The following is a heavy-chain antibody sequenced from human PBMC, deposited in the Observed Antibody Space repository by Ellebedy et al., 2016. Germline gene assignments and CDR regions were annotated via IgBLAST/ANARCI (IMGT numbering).Heavy chain of an antibody. CDR3: AKWNGDWYAFDV. D-gene: IGHD1-1*01. CDR1: GGSVSSDY. CDR2: VFHTGTT. Sequence: SETLSLTCNVSGGSVSSDYWNWSRRPPGKGLEWIGYVFHTGTTNYNPSLKSRVTMSVDTPKSQFSLRLTSVTAADTAVYYCAKWNGDWYAFDVWGQGTMVTVSS. J-gene: IGHJ3*01. V-gene: IGHV4-59*02.